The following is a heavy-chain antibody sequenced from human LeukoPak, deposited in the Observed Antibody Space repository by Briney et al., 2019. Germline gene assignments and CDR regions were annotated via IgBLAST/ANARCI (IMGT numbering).Heavy chain of an antibody. CDR1: GXTINSYY. J-gene: IGHJ3*02. CDR2: VYFSGNI. D-gene: IGHD4-17*01. Sequence: KSSETLSLTCTVSGXTINSYYRSWIRQPPGKGLEWIGYVYFSGNIKYNTSLKSRATISVDTSRNQFSLRLASVTAADTAVYYCAKLSPPPLVTTSPFDTWGQGSMVIVSS. V-gene: IGHV4-59*08. CDR3: AKLSPPPLVTTSPFDT.